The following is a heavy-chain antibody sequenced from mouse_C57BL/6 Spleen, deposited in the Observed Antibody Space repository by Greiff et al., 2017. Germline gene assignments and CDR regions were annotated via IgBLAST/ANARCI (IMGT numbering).Heavy chain of an antibody. V-gene: IGHV5-6*01. D-gene: IGHD4-1*01. Sequence: EVQLEESGGDLVKPGGSLKLSCAASGFTFSSYGMSWVRQTPDKRLEWVATISSGGSYPYYPDIVKGRFTISGDNANNTLYLQMSSLKSEDTAMYYCARRRGGTDLYYEVWGTGTTVTVAS. CDR2: ISSGGSYP. J-gene: IGHJ1*03. CDR1: GFTFSSYG. CDR3: ARRRGGTDLYYEV.